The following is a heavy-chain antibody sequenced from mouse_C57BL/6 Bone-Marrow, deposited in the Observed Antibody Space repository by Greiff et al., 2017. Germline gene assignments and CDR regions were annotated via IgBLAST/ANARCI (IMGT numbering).Heavy chain of an antibody. CDR3: YYGSSGDY. CDR2: IYPGDGDT. D-gene: IGHD1-1*01. Sequence: VQLQQSGPELVKPGASVKISCKASGYAFSSSWMNWVKQRPGKGLEWIGRIYPGDGDTNYNGKFKGKATLTADKSSSTAYMQLSSLTSEDSAVYFCYYGSSGDYWGQGTTLTVSS. V-gene: IGHV1-82*01. CDR1: GYAFSSSW. J-gene: IGHJ2*01.